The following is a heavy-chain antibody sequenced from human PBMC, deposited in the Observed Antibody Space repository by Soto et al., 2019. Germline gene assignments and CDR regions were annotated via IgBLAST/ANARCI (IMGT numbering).Heavy chain of an antibody. Sequence: SETLSLTCTVSSGSISDYYWSWIRQPAGKGLEWIGRVFASGSTNYNPSLKSRVTMSVDTSKNQSSLRLSSVTAADTAMYYCARGSSRWDYWGQGTLVTVSS. CDR3: ARGSSRWDY. V-gene: IGHV4-4*07. D-gene: IGHD6-13*01. CDR1: SGSISDYY. CDR2: VFASGST. J-gene: IGHJ4*02.